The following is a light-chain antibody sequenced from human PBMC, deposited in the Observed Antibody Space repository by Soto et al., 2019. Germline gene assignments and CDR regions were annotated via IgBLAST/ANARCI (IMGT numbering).Light chain of an antibody. CDR3: QQYNSYPLT. CDR2: DAS. CDR1: QSISSW. V-gene: IGKV1-5*01. Sequence: DIQMTQSPSTLSACVGDRVTITCRASQSISSWLTWYQQKPGKAPKLLIYDASSLESGVPSRFSGSGSGTEFTLPISSLQPDNFATYYCQQYNSYPLTFGGGTKVEIK. J-gene: IGKJ4*01.